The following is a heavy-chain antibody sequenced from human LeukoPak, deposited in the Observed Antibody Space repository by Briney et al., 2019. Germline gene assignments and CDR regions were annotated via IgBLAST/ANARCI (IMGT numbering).Heavy chain of an antibody. Sequence: RAPVKVSCKASGYTFTGYYMHWVRQAPGQGLEWMGWINPDNGGTNYAQKFQGRVTMTRDMSISTAYMELSRLRSDDTAVYYCARFSGLDEAVVLWGQGTLVTVSS. CDR1: GYTFTGYY. CDR3: ARFSGLDEAVVL. V-gene: IGHV1-2*02. D-gene: IGHD3-22*01. CDR2: INPDNGGT. J-gene: IGHJ4*02.